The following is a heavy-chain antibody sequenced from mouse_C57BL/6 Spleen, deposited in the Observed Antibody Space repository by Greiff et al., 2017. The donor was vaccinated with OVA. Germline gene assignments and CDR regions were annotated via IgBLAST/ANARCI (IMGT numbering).Heavy chain of an antibody. J-gene: IGHJ1*03. CDR3: ARYRGSSYWYFDV. Sequence: EVQLKASGPALVKPGASVKMSCKASGYTFTDYNMHWVKQSHGTSLEWIGYINPNNGGTSYNQKFKGKATLTVNKSSSTAYMELRSLTSEDSAVYYCARYRGSSYWYFDVWGTGTTVTVSS. D-gene: IGHD1-1*01. CDR1: GYTFTDYN. CDR2: INPNNGGT. V-gene: IGHV1-22*01.